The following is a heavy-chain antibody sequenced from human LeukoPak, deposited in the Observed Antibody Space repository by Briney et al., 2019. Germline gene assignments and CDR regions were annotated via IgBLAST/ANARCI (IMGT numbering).Heavy chain of an antibody. CDR2: IKQDGSEK. CDR3: ARVRSGPSMVRGGGNYYYMDV. J-gene: IGHJ6*03. D-gene: IGHD3-10*01. V-gene: IGHV3-7*01. CDR1: GFTFSSYW. Sequence: GGSLRLSCAASGFTFSSYWMSWVRQAPGKGLEWVANIKQDGSEKYYVDSVKGRFTISRDNAKNSLYLQMNSLRAEDTAVYYCARVRSGPSMVRGGGNYYYMDVWGKGTTVTVSS.